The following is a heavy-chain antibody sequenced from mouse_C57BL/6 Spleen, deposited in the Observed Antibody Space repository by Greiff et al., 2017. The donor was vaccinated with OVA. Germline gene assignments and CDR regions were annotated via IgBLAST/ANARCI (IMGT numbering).Heavy chain of an antibody. J-gene: IGHJ2*01. CDR2: LSSGGDYI. D-gene: IGHD2-5*01. CDR1: GFTFSSYA. CDR3: TTYYSNGNFDY. V-gene: IGHV5-9-1*02. Sequence: EVMLVESGEGLVKPGGSLKLSCAASGFTFSSYAMSWVRQTPEKRLEWVAYLSSGGDYIYYADTVKGRFTISRDNARNTLYLQMSSLKSEDTAMYYCTTYYSNGNFDYWGQGTTLTVSS.